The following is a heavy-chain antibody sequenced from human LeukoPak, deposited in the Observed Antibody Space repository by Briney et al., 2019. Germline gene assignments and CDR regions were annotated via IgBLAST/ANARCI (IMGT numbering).Heavy chain of an antibody. D-gene: IGHD6-19*01. J-gene: IGHJ6*03. CDR3: ARASVAAHRTYYYYMDV. V-gene: IGHV4-34*01. Sequence: SETLSLTCAVYGGSFSGHYWSWIRQPPGKGLEWIGEINHSGSTNYNPSLKSRVTISVDTSKNQFSLKLSSVTAADTAVYYCARASVAAHRTYYYYMDVWGKGTTVTISS. CDR1: GGSFSGHY. CDR2: INHSGST.